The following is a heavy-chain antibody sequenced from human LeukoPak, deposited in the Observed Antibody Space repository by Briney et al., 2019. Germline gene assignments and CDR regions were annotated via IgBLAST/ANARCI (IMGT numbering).Heavy chain of an antibody. CDR2: IYYSGST. D-gene: IGHD4-17*01. Sequence: SETLSLTCTVSGGSISSYYWSWIRQPPGKGLEWIGYIYYSGSTNYNPSLKSRVTISVDTSKNQFSLKLSSVTAADTAVYYCAREKDFGYGDRGWYFDLWGRGTLVTVSS. CDR3: AREKDFGYGDRGWYFDL. V-gene: IGHV4-59*01. CDR1: GGSISSYY. J-gene: IGHJ2*01.